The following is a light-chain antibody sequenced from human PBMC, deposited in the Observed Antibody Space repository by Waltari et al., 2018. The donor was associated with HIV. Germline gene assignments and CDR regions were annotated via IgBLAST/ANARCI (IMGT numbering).Light chain of an antibody. Sequence: EIVLTQSPATVSLFPGERATLSCRASQPISDYLAWYQQKPGQAPRLLIYDASNRATGIPARFSGSGSGTDFTLTISSLEPEDFAVYYCQQRSNWPPITFGPGTKVDIK. V-gene: IGKV3-11*01. CDR3: QQRSNWPPIT. CDR2: DAS. J-gene: IGKJ3*01. CDR1: QPISDY.